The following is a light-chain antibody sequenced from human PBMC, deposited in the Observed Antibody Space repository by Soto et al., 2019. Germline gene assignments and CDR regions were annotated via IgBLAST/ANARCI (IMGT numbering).Light chain of an antibody. CDR3: SSYTSSNTSVV. V-gene: IGLV2-14*03. CDR1: SSDVGGYNY. CDR2: DVS. Sequence: QSVLTQPASVSGSPGQSITISCTGTSSDVGGYNYVSWYQQHPGKAPKLMIYDVSNRPSGVSDRFSGSKSGNTAPLTISGLQAEDEADFYCSSYTSSNTSVVFGGGTKVTVL. J-gene: IGLJ2*01.